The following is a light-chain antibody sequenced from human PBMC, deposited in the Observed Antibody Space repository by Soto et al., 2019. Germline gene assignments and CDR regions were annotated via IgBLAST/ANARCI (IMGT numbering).Light chain of an antibody. Sequence: QSALTQPASVSGSPGQSITISCTGTSSDVGGYNYVSWYQQHPAKAPKLMIYDVTNRPSGVSDRFSGSKSGNTASLTISGLQAEDEADYYSSSYTSSSTPYVFRTGTKLTVL. V-gene: IGLV2-14*01. J-gene: IGLJ1*01. CDR3: SSYTSSSTPYV. CDR1: SSDVGGYNY. CDR2: DVT.